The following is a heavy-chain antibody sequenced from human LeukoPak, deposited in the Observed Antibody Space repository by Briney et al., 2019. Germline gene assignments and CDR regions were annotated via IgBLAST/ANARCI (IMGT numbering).Heavy chain of an antibody. Sequence: PGGSLRLSCAASGFTFSSYSMNWVRQAPGKGLEWVSSISSSSSYIYYADSVKGRFTISRDSAKNSLYLQMNSLRAEDTAVYYCARDKSVEYAWLVDPWGQGTLVTVSS. J-gene: IGHJ5*02. CDR1: GFTFSSYS. CDR3: ARDKSVEYAWLVDP. D-gene: IGHD3-9*01. CDR2: ISSSSSYI. V-gene: IGHV3-21*01.